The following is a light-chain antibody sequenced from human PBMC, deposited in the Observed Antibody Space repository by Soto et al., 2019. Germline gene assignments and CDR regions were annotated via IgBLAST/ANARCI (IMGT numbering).Light chain of an antibody. CDR1: SSDVGAYIF. Sequence: QSALTQPASVSGSPGQSITISCTGTSSDVGAYIFVSWYQQHPGKAPKLMIYDIINRPSGVSNRFSGSQSGNTASLTISGLQAEDEADYYCVSFTKSRSYVLGTGTKVTV. CDR3: VSFTKSRSYV. V-gene: IGLV2-14*03. J-gene: IGLJ1*01. CDR2: DII.